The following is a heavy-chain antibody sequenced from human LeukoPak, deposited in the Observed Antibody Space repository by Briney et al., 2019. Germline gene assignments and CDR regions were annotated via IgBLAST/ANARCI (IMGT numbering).Heavy chain of an antibody. CDR3: ARHHSSGWYIYYYFDY. Sequence: PSETLSLTCTVSGGSISSSSYYWGWIRQPPGKGLEWIGSIYYSGSTYYNPSLKSRVTISVDTSENQFSLKLSSVTAADTAVYYCARHHSSGWYIYYYFDYWGQGTLVTVSS. V-gene: IGHV4-39*01. CDR2: IYYSGST. J-gene: IGHJ4*02. D-gene: IGHD6-19*01. CDR1: GGSISSSSYY.